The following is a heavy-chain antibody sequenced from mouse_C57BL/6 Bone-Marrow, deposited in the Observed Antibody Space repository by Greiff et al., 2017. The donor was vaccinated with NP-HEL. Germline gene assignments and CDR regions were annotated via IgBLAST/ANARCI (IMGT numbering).Heavy chain of an antibody. V-gene: IGHV1-81*01. J-gene: IGHJ3*01. CDR2: IYPRSGNT. Sequence: QVQLQQSGAELARPGASVKLSCKASGYTFTSYGISWVKQRTGQGLEWIGEIYPRSGNTYYNEKFKGKATLTADKSSSTAYMELRSLTSEDSAVYFCARLNWDAYWGQGTLVTVSA. CDR1: GYTFTSYG. D-gene: IGHD4-1*01. CDR3: ARLNWDAY.